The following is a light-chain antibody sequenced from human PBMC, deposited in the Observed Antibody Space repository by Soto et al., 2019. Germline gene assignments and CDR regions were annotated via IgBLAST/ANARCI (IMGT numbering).Light chain of an antibody. J-gene: IGLJ1*01. CDR3: QTWGAGIQV. Sequence: QAVVTQSPSTSASLGASVKVTCTLSSGHSSYAIAWHQQQPEKGPRYLMKLNSDGSHSKGDGIPDRFSGSSSGAERYLTISSLQSEDEADYYCQTWGAGIQVFGTGTKVTVL. CDR1: SGHSSYA. CDR2: LNSDGSH. V-gene: IGLV4-69*02.